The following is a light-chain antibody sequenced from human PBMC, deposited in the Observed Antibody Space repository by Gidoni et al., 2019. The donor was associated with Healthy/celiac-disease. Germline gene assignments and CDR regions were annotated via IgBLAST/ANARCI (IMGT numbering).Light chain of an antibody. V-gene: IGKV3-20*01. CDR1: QSVSSSY. Sequence: EIVLTQSPGTLSLSPGERATLSCRASQSVSSSYLAWYQQNPGQAPRLLIYGASSRATGIPDRFSGSGSGTDFTLTISRLEPEDFAVYYCQQYGSSPATFXPXTKVDIK. CDR3: QQYGSSPAT. J-gene: IGKJ3*01. CDR2: GAS.